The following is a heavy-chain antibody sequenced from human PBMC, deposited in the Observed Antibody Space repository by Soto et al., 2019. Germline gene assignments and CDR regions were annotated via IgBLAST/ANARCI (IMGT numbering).Heavy chain of an antibody. V-gene: IGHV1-8*01. D-gene: IGHD1-1*01. J-gene: IGHJ4*02. CDR3: ARSAYNFEGVFDY. Sequence: QVQLVQSGAEVKKPGASVKVSCKASGYTFTSYDIKWVRQATGQGIEWMGWMSPNGGHTGYAQKFQGRITMTRNTSTSTAYMELSSLTSDDTAVYYCARSAYNFEGVFDYWGQGTLVTVSS. CDR2: MSPNGGHT. CDR1: GYTFTSYD.